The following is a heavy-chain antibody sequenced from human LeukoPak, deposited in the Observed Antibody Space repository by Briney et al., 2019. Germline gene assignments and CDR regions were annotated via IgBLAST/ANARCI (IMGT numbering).Heavy chain of an antibody. V-gene: IGHV4-4*07. J-gene: IGHJ4*02. Sequence: PSETLSLTCTVSGGSISTHYWSWIRQPPGKGLEWIGRIFSSGTTNYNPSLKSRVTMSVDTSKNKFSLKLSSVTAADTAVYYCARDLGSSSWFEYFDHWGQGILVTVSS. CDR1: GGSISTHY. CDR2: IFSSGTT. D-gene: IGHD6-13*01. CDR3: ARDLGSSSWFEYFDH.